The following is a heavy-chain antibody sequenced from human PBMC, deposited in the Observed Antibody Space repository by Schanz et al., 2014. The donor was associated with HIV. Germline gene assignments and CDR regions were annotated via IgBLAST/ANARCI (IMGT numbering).Heavy chain of an antibody. CDR2: ISRSRSHT. V-gene: IGHV3-21*01. CDR3: ARDPEGGYYDSSGYYFDD. Sequence: EVQLVESGGGLVKPGGSLRLSCAASRFTFRSFGMHWVRQAPGKGLGWVSSISRSRSHTYYADSVKGRFTISRDNAKNSLFLQMNSLRAEDTAVYFCARDPEGGYYDSSGYYFDDWGQGTLVTVSS. D-gene: IGHD3-22*01. J-gene: IGHJ4*02. CDR1: RFTFRSFG.